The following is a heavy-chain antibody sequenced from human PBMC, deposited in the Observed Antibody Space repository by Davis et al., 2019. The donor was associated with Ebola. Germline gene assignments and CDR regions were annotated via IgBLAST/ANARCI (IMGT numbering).Heavy chain of an antibody. CDR2: IRSKAYGGTT. CDR1: GFTFGDSA. J-gene: IGHJ4*02. CDR3: TRHCSGGSCNSGEY. V-gene: IGHV3-49*03. D-gene: IGHD2-15*01. Sequence: PGGSLRLSCIASGFTFGDSAMSWFCQAPGKGLARVGFIRSKAYGGTTEYAASVKGRFTISRDDSKSIAYLQMNSLKTEDTAVYYCTRHCSGGSCNSGEYWGQGTLVTVSS.